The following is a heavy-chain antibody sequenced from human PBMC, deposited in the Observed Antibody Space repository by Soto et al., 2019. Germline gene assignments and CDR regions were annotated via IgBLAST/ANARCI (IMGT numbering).Heavy chain of an antibody. CDR3: AKAGSDDFWSGYPTY. D-gene: IGHD3-3*01. CDR1: GFTFDDYA. CDR2: ISWNSGSI. Sequence: GGSLRLSCAASGFTFDDYAMHWVRQAPGKGLEWVSGISWNSGSIGYADSVKGRFTISRDNAKNSLYLQMNSLRAEDAALYYCAKAGSDDFWSGYPTYWGQGTLVTVSS. J-gene: IGHJ4*02. V-gene: IGHV3-9*01.